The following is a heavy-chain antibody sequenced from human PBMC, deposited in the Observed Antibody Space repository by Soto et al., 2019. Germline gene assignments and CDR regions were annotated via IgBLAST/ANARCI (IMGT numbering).Heavy chain of an antibody. J-gene: IGHJ4*02. V-gene: IGHV1-69*12. Sequence: QVQLVQSGAEVKKPGSSVKVSCKASGFTFSSYAISWVRQAPGQGPEWLGGIISIFGTTNYAQKFQGRVTITADESTTTAYMELSGLRSEDTAVYYCARGSLVATIPRCDFDFWGQGTLVTVSS. D-gene: IGHD5-12*01. CDR1: GFTFSSYA. CDR2: IISIFGTT. CDR3: ARGSLVATIPRCDFDF.